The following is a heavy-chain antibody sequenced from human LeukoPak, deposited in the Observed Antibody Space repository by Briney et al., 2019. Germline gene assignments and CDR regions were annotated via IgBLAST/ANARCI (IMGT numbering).Heavy chain of an antibody. CDR3: AELGITMIGGV. D-gene: IGHD3-10*02. CDR1: GFTFSSYE. V-gene: IGHV3-48*03. Sequence: PGGSLRLSCAASGFTFSSYEMNWFRQAPGKGLEWVSYISSSGSTIYYADSVKGRFTISRDNAKNSLYLQMNSLSAEDTAVYYCAELGITMIGGVWGKGTTVTISS. J-gene: IGHJ6*04. CDR2: ISSSGSTI.